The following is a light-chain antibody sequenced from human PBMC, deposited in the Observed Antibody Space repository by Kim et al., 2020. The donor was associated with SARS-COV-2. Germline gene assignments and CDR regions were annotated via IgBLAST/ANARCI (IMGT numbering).Light chain of an antibody. CDR1: QSVDSNY. CDR2: GAS. Sequence: LSPGERSTHACRASQSVDSNYLAWYQQKPGQAPRLLIYGASPRATGIPDRFSGSGSGSDFTLTISRLEPEDFAVYYCQQYGSSPYTFGQGTKLEI. V-gene: IGKV3-20*01. J-gene: IGKJ2*01. CDR3: QQYGSSPYT.